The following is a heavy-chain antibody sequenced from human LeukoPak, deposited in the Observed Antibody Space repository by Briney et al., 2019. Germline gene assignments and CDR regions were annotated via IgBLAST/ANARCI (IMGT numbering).Heavy chain of an antibody. CDR1: GYILTGYA. V-gene: IGHV7-4-1*02. Sequence: ASVKVSCKASGYILTGYALNWVRQAPGQGLEWMGWINTNTGNPTYAQGVTGRFVFSLDTSVRTAYLQISSLETEDTATYYCARNMHYHESSGYYSVNYDGMDVWGQGTTVTVAS. CDR2: INTNTGNP. CDR3: ARNMHYHESSGYYSVNYDGMDV. J-gene: IGHJ6*02. D-gene: IGHD3-22*01.